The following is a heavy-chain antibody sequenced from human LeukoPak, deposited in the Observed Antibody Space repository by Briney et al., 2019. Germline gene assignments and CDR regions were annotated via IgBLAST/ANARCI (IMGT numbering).Heavy chain of an antibody. CDR2: FDPEDGET. J-gene: IGHJ5*02. D-gene: IGHD3-9*01. CDR1: GYTLTELS. V-gene: IGHV1-24*01. Sequence: ASVKVSCKVSGYTLTELSMHWVRQAPGKGLEWMGGFDPEDGETIYAQKFQGRVTMTEDTSTDTAYMELSSLRSEDTAVYYCAVRYFAWLERNWFDPWGQGTLVTVSS. CDR3: AVRYFAWLERNWFDP.